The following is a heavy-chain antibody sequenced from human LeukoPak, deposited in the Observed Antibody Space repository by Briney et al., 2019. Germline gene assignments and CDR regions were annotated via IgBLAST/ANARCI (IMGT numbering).Heavy chain of an antibody. D-gene: IGHD1-26*01. CDR2: ISGSGDKT. J-gene: IGHJ4*02. CDR1: GFTFTNYA. Sequence: GGSRRLSCAASGFTFTNYAMTWVRQAPGKGLEWVSAISGSGDKTHYADSVKGRFTISRDNSKNTLYLQMNTLRAEDTALYYCAKDWSCDYWGQGTLVTVSS. V-gene: IGHV3-23*01. CDR3: AKDWSCDY.